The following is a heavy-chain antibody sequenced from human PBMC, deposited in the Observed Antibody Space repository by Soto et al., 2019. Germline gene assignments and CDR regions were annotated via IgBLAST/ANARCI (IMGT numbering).Heavy chain of an antibody. J-gene: IGHJ6*02. CDR2: INSDGSST. CDR1: GFTFSSYW. CDR3: ARDSFLNYDVWSGYYYYYGMDV. V-gene: IGHV3-74*01. D-gene: IGHD3-3*01. Sequence: EVQLVESGGGLVQPGGSLRLSCAASGFTFSSYWMHWVRQAPGKGLVWVSRINSDGSSTSYADSVKGRFTISRDNAKIRLYLPMNSLRAEDTAVYYCARDSFLNYDVWSGYYYYYGMDVWGQGTTVTVSS.